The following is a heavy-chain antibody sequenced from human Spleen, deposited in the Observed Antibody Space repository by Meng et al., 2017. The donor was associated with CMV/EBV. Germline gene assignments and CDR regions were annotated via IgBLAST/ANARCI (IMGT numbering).Heavy chain of an antibody. V-gene: IGHV1-3*01. CDR1: GFIFTNYA. J-gene: IGHJ5*02. Sequence: KASGFIFTNYALQWVRQAPGQRLEWMGWINAGNGNTKYSQKFQGRVTITRDTSASTAYMELTSLRSEDTAVYYCARERDSSGYQFDPWGQGTLVTVSS. CDR2: INAGNGNT. D-gene: IGHD3-22*01. CDR3: ARERDSSGYQFDP.